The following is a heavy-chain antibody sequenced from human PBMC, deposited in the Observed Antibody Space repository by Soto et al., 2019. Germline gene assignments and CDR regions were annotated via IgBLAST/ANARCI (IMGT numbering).Heavy chain of an antibody. CDR2: IRNKANSYST. Sequence: EVQLVESGGGLVQPGGSLRLSCAASGFTFSDHYMDWVRQAPGKGLEWVARIRNKANSYSTEYAASVKGRFSISRDDSKNSLDLQMTSLKTEDTAVYYCVRVRVGATTRLFDYWGQGTLVTVSS. J-gene: IGHJ4*02. CDR3: VRVRVGATTRLFDY. CDR1: GFTFSDHY. D-gene: IGHD6-25*01. V-gene: IGHV3-72*01.